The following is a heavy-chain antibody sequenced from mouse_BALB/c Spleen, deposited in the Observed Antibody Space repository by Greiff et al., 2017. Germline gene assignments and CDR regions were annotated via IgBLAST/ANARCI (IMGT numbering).Heavy chain of an antibody. D-gene: IGHD2-4*01. V-gene: IGHV5-6*01. CDR1: GFTFSSYS. CDR3: ARTMTDY. J-gene: IGHJ2*01. CDR2: ISSGGSYT. Sequence: EVQLVESGGDLVKPGGSLKLSCAASGFTFSSYSMSWVRQTPDKRLEWVATISSGGSYTYYPDSVKGRFTISRDNAKNTLYLQMSSLKSEDTAMYYCARTMTDYWGQGTTLTVSS.